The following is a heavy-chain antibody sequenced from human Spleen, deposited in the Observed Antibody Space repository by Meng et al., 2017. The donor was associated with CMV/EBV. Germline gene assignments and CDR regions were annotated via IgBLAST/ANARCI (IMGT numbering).Heavy chain of an antibody. Sequence: ALRLSCAASGFHFSSYGMHWVRQTPDKGLEWVGVVWYDDSKKYHADSLKGRFTISRDNSKNMLYLQMNSLRAEDTAVYYCAKVRYCNGGTCPFAEYFQHWGQGTVVTVSS. V-gene: IGHV3-33*06. J-gene: IGHJ1*01. CDR2: VWYDDSKK. D-gene: IGHD2-15*01. CDR1: GFHFSSYG. CDR3: AKVRYCNGGTCPFAEYFQH.